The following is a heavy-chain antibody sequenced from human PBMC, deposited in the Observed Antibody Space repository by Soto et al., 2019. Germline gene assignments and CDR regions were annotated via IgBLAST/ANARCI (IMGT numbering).Heavy chain of an antibody. CDR3: AREGGYVDY. Sequence: ETLSLTCTVSGGPIRSSSHYWGWIRQSPGTGLEWIGSIDESGDSYYNPSLKSRVTIFVDTSKNQFSLKLISVTGADSAIYYCAREGGYVDYWGQGTLVTVSS. D-gene: IGHD1-1*01. CDR1: GGPIRSSSHY. CDR2: IDESGDS. V-gene: IGHV4-39*02. J-gene: IGHJ4*02.